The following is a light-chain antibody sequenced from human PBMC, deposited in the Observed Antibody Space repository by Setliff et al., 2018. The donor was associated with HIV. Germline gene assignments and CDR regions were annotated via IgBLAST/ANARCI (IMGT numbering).Light chain of an antibody. CDR1: SSDVGGYNY. V-gene: IGLV2-14*03. J-gene: IGLJ2*01. Sequence: QSVLTQPASVSGSPGQSITISCTGTSSDVGGYNYVSWYQQHPGKAPKLMIFDVTNRPSGVSNRVSGSKSGNTASLTISGLQSEDEADYYCSSYPSSSTLLFGGGT. CDR3: SSYPSSSTLL. CDR2: DVT.